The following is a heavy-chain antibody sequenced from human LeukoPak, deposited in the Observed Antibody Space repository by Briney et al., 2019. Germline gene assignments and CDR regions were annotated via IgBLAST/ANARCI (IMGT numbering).Heavy chain of an antibody. CDR2: IKEDGSEK. Sequence: PGGSLRLSCAASGFTFSSHWMTWVRQAPGKGLEWVANIKEDGSEKNYVGSVKGRFTISRDNAKNSLYLQMNSLRGEDTAVYYCARGGMVATPGDYWGQGTLVTVSS. V-gene: IGHV3-7*01. CDR3: ARGGMVATPGDY. CDR1: GFTFSSHW. J-gene: IGHJ4*02. D-gene: IGHD5-12*01.